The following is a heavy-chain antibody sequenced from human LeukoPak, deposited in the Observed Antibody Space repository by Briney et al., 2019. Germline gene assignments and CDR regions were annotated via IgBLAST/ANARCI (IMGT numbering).Heavy chain of an antibody. CDR2: IYPGDSDT. CDR3: ARHLGQLGPTYYYGMDV. J-gene: IGHJ6*02. V-gene: IGHV5-51*01. Sequence: GESLKIPCKGSGYSFTSYWIGWVRQMPGKGLEWMGIIYPGDSDTRYSPSFQGQVTISADKSISTAYLQWSSLKASDTAMYYCARHLGQLGPTYYYGMDVWGQGTTVTVSS. D-gene: IGHD6-6*01. CDR1: GYSFTSYW.